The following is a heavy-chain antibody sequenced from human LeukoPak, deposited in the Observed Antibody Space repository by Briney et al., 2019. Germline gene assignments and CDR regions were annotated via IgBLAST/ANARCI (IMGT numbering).Heavy chain of an antibody. CDR1: GGSISSYY. CDR3: ARDSTNWYFDL. V-gene: IGHV4-59*01. J-gene: IGHJ2*01. CDR2: VYYSGST. Sequence: SETLSLTCTVSGGSISSYYWSWIRQSPGKGLEWIGYVYYSGSTKCNPSLKSRVTISVDTSKNQFSLRLSSVTAADTAVYYCARDSTNWYFDLWGRGTLVTVSS.